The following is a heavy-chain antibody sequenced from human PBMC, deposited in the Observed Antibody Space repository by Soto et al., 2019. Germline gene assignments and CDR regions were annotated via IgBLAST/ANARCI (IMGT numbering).Heavy chain of an antibody. CDR2: IIPIFGTA. V-gene: IGHV1-69*01. J-gene: IGHJ5*02. CDR1: GGTFSSSA. CDR3: ARVGVEMGSLGWFDP. Sequence: QVQLVQSGAEVKKPGSSVKVSCKASGGTFSSSAISWVRQAPGQGLEWMGGIIPIFGTANYAQKFQGRVRITTDESKSTAYMELGSLRSEDTAVDYCARVGVEMGSLGWFDPWGQGTLVTVSS. D-gene: IGHD2-15*01.